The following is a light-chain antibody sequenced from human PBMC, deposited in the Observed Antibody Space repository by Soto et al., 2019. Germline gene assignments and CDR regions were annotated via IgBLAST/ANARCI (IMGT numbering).Light chain of an antibody. V-gene: IGKV3-15*01. J-gene: IGKJ2*02. CDR1: QSISTN. Sequence: EIVMTQSPATLSVSPGERATLSCRASQSISTNLAWYQQKPGQAPRLVIYGAFTRATGIPARFSGSGSGTEFTLIISSLQSEDFEVYYCQQYSVWPRTFGQGTKLEIK. CDR3: QQYSVWPRT. CDR2: GAF.